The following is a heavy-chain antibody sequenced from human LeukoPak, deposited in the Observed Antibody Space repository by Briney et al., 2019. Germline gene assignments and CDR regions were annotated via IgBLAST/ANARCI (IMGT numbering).Heavy chain of an antibody. CDR3: ARDGHGGVDS. D-gene: IGHD4-23*01. CDR2: ISDSGSTI. J-gene: IGHJ4*02. CDR1: GFIFSDCY. V-gene: IGHV3-11*01. Sequence: GGSLRLSCAASGFIFSDCYMSWIRQAPGKGLEWVSYISDSGSTIFYADSVNGRFTISRDNAKNSLYLQMSRLRAEDTAVYYCARDGHGGVDSWGQGILVTVSA.